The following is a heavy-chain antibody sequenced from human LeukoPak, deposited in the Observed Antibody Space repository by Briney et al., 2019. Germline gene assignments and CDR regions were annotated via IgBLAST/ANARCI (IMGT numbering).Heavy chain of an antibody. CDR3: AKDGPTVVSPHDY. V-gene: IGHV3-23*01. CDR1: GFTFSSYA. CDR2: IGGSGIST. D-gene: IGHD4-23*01. J-gene: IGHJ4*02. Sequence: GGSLRLPCAASGFTFSSYAMSWVRQAPRKGLEWVSTIGGSGISTYYADFVKGRFTISRDTSKNTLSLQMDSLRAEDTAVYYCAKDGPTVVSPHDYWGQGTLVTVSS.